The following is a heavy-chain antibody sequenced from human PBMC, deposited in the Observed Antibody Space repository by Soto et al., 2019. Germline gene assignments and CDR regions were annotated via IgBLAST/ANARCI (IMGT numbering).Heavy chain of an antibody. Sequence: PGESLKISCNGSGYIFTSYWIGWGRQMPGKGLEWMGIIYPGDSDTRYSPSFQGQVTISADKSISTAYLQWSSLKASDTAMYYCARHGTTVTTKTYFDYWGQGTLVTVSS. CDR2: IYPGDSDT. D-gene: IGHD4-17*01. CDR1: GYIFTSYW. V-gene: IGHV5-51*01. CDR3: ARHGTTVTTKTYFDY. J-gene: IGHJ4*02.